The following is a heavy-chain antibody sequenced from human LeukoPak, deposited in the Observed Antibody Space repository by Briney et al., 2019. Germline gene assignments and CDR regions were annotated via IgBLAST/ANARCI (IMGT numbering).Heavy chain of an antibody. J-gene: IGHJ4*02. CDR1: GFTFSSFA. CDR2: FDGNGPNT. V-gene: IGHV3-23*01. CDR3: AKPRTTGLGWAQFDY. Sequence: QPGGSLGLSCAASGFTFSSFAMTWVRQAPGKGLEWVSGFDGNGPNTYYADSVKGRWTISRDNSRNTLYLEMNSLRPEDTAIYYCAKPRTTGLGWAQFDYWGQGSLVTVSS. D-gene: IGHD2-8*02.